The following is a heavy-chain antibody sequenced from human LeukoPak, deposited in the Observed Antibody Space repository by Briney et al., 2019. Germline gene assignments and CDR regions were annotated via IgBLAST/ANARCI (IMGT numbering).Heavy chain of an antibody. V-gene: IGHV3-23*01. Sequence: PGGSLRLSCAASGFTFSSYSMNWVRQAPGKGLEWVSAISGSGDSADYADSVKGRFTISRDNSKNTLYLQMNSLRAEDTAVYYCAKGSRYCSGSSCYSGGENCDYWGQGTLVTVSS. CDR3: AKGSRYCSGSSCYSGGENCDY. CDR2: ISGSGDSA. J-gene: IGHJ4*02. D-gene: IGHD2-2*01. CDR1: GFTFSSYS.